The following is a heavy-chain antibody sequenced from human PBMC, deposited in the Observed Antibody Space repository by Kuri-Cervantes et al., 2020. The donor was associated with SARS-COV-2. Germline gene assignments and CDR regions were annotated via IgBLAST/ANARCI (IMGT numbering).Heavy chain of an antibody. CDR1: GGSFSGYY. J-gene: IGHJ2*01. V-gene: IGHV4-34*01. CDR2: INHSGST. Sequence: SETLSLTCAVYGGSFSGYYWSGIRQPPGKGLEWIGEINHSGSTNYNPSLKSRVTISVDTSKNQFSLKLSSVTAADTAVYYCARDGQYSSGWYPVGWYFDLWGRGTLVTVSS. CDR3: ARDGQYSSGWYPVGWYFDL. D-gene: IGHD6-19*01.